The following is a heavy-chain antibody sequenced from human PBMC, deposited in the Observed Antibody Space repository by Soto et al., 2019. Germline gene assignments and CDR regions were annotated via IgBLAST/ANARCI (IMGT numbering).Heavy chain of an antibody. J-gene: IGHJ6*02. CDR2: IIPIFGTA. Sequence: QVQLVQSGAEVKKPGSSVKVSCKASGGTFSSYAISWVRQAPGQELEWMGGIIPIFGTANYAQKFQGRVTITADESTSTAYMELSSLRSEDTAVYYCASGGGYCISTSCFDYYYYGMDVWGQGTTVTVSS. D-gene: IGHD2-2*01. CDR3: ASGGGYCISTSCFDYYYYGMDV. V-gene: IGHV1-69*12. CDR1: GGTFSSYA.